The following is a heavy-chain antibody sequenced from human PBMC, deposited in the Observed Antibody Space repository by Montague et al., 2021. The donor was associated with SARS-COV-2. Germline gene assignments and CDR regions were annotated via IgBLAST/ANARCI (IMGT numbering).Heavy chain of an antibody. Sequence: TGNTYYNPSLKNRFSISEDTSKNQFSLKLTSLTAADTSVYYCARGPGELRWCDTWGQGTL. CDR3: ARGPGELRWCDT. CDR2: TGNT. D-gene: IGHD2-21*01. V-gene: IGHV4-31*02. J-gene: IGHJ5*02.